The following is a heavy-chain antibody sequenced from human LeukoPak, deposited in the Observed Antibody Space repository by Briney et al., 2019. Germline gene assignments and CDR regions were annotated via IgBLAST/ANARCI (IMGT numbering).Heavy chain of an antibody. CDR1: GGSISSYY. Sequence: PSETLSLTCTVSGGSISSYYWSWIRQPPGKGLEWIGYIYYSGSTNYNPSLKSRVTMSVDTSKNQFSLKLSSVTAADTAVYYCAGDEVRLGAANYYYYMDVWGKGTTVTVSS. J-gene: IGHJ6*03. CDR2: IYYSGST. V-gene: IGHV4-59*12. CDR3: AGDEVRLGAANYYYYMDV. D-gene: IGHD6-13*01.